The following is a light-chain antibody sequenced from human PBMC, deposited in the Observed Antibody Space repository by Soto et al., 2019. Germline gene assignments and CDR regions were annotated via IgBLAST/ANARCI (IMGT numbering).Light chain of an antibody. CDR3: QSYDSSLSAL. CDR2: GVS. CDR1: SSNVGADNY. J-gene: IGLJ3*02. Sequence: QSVLTQPPSASGAPGQTVTISCTGTSSNVGADNYVYWYQQHPGTAPKLLIYGVSNRPSGVPDRFSGSKSGNSASLAISGLQAEDEADYYCQSYDSSLSALFGGGTKLTVL. V-gene: IGLV1-40*01.